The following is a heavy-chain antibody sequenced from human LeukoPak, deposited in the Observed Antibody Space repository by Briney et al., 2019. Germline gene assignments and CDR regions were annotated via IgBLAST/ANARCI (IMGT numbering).Heavy chain of an antibody. J-gene: IGHJ4*02. CDR2: ISYDGSNK. Sequence: GRSLRLSCAASGFTFSSYGMHWVRQAPGKGLEWVAVISYDGSNKYYADPVKGRFTISRDNSKNTLYLQMNSLRAEDTAVYYCAKDRTYGGNSQMGVDYWGQGTLVTVSS. D-gene: IGHD4-23*01. V-gene: IGHV3-30*18. CDR1: GFTFSSYG. CDR3: AKDRTYGGNSQMGVDY.